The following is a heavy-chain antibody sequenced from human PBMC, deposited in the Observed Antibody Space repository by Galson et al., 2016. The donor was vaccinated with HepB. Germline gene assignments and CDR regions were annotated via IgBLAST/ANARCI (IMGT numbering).Heavy chain of an antibody. D-gene: IGHD3-22*01. CDR1: GGSINSSGYY. J-gene: IGHJ5*02. CDR2: IFYNGIS. V-gene: IGHV4-31*11. Sequence: TLSLTCAVSGGSINSSGYYWTWIRQHPGKGLEWIGYIFYNGISYYTPSLKSRLTISLDTSTNQFSLKLTSVTAADTAVYYCARLDYYDSSGHAPLIDPWGQGTLVTVSS. CDR3: ARLDYYDSSGHAPLIDP.